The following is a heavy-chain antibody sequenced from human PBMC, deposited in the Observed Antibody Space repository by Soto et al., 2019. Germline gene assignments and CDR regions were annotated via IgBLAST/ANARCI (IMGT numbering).Heavy chain of an antibody. D-gene: IGHD2-15*01. CDR2: ISHLETT. CDR1: GVAMGYGEYC. J-gene: IGHJ5*02. V-gene: IGHV4-30-2*06. CDR3: ASAGGSDSFDP. Sequence: TVSLSCGVCGVAMGYGEYCWSWIGQSPGKGLEWLGYISHLETTYSNPSFKSRLSLYIDRTRHQFSLSLRSTTAAHKAAYYCASAGGSDSFDPWGQAMQVTVSS.